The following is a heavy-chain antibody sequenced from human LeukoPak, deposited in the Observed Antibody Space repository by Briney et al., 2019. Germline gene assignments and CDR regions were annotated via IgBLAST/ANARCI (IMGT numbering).Heavy chain of an antibody. CDR2: INPNSGGT. Sequence: ASVKVSCKASGYTFTGYYMHCVRQAPGQGLEWMGWINPNSGGTNYAQKFQGRVTMTRDTSISTAYMELSRLRSDDTAVYYCAIAVAGTSWFDPWGQGTLVTVSS. CDR1: GYTFTGYY. CDR3: AIAVAGTSWFDP. V-gene: IGHV1-2*02. J-gene: IGHJ5*02. D-gene: IGHD6-19*01.